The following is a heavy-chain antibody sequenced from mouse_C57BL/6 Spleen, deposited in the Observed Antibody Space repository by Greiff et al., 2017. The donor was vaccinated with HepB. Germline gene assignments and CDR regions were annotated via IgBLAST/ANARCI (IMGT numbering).Heavy chain of an antibody. CDR3: ARGGPATGFAY. CDR2: ISDGGSYT. V-gene: IGHV5-4*01. D-gene: IGHD3-2*01. CDR1: GFTFSSYA. Sequence: VQLKESGGGLVKPGGSLKLSCAASGFTFSSYAMSWVRQTPEKRLEWVATISDGGSYTYYPDNVKGRFTISRDNAKNNLYLQMSHLKSADTAMYYCARGGPATGFAYWGQGTLVTVSA. J-gene: IGHJ3*01.